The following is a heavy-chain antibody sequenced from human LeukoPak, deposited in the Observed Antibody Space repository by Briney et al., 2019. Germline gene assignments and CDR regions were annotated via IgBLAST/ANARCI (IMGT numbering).Heavy chain of an antibody. V-gene: IGHV4-30-4*01. CDR2: IYYSGST. J-gene: IGHJ5*02. Sequence: PSETLSLTCTVSDGSISSYYWSWIRQPPGKGLEWIGYIYYSGSTYYNPSLKSRVTISVDTSKNQFSLKLSSVTAADTAVYYCAREGVYCSSTSCYTLDPWGQGTLVTVSS. CDR1: DGSISSYY. CDR3: AREGVYCSSTSCYTLDP. D-gene: IGHD2-2*02.